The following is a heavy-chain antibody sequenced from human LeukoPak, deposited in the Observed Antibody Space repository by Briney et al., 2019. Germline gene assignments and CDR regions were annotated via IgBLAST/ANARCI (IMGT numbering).Heavy chain of an antibody. J-gene: IGHJ4*02. CDR1: GFTFSNFA. Sequence: GGSLRLSCAASGFTFSNFALTWVRQAPGKGLEWVSSISGSGYTTHYADSVKGRFTISRDNSKNALFLQVNSLRAEDTAVYYCAKSRPYCGSTTCNYFDYWGQGTLVTVSS. V-gene: IGHV3-23*01. CDR3: AKSRPYCGSTTCNYFDY. CDR2: ISGSGYTT. D-gene: IGHD2-2*01.